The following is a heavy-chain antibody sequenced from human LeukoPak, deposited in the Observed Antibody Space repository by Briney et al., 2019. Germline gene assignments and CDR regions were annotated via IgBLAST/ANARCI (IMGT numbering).Heavy chain of an antibody. CDR3: AKGPHDYGDHRDY. V-gene: IGHV3-23*01. Sequence: GGSLRLSCAASGVTFSSYAMNWVRQAPGKGLEWVSVISGGGSSTYYADSVKGRFTISRDNSKNTLYLQMNSLRADDTAVYYCAKGPHDYGDHRDYWGQGTLVTVSS. CDR2: ISGGGSST. CDR1: GVTFSSYA. J-gene: IGHJ4*02. D-gene: IGHD4-17*01.